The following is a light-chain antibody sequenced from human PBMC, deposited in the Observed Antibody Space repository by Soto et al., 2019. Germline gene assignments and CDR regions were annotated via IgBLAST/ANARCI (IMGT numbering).Light chain of an antibody. J-gene: IGKJ4*01. V-gene: IGKV1-9*01. Sequence: IQMTXXPSFLSASXGNXVXXXCRASQGINSNLAWYHQLPGKAPKLLIYAASTLKSGVPSRFSGSASGTEFTLTISSLQPEDFATYYCQQVIGLLLNFGGVTKVDIK. CDR2: AAS. CDR1: QGINSN. CDR3: QQVIGLLLN.